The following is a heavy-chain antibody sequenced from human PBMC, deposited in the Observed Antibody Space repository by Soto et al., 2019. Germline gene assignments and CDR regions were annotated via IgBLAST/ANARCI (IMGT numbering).Heavy chain of an antibody. Sequence: SVKVSCKASGGTFSSYTISWVRQAPGQGLEWMGRIIPILGIANYAQKFQGRVTITADKSTSTAYMELSSLRSEDTAVYYCAREGVVLSYDILPGSPHHFEYWGQGTLVTISS. V-gene: IGHV1-69*04. CDR2: IIPILGIA. CDR1: GGTFSSYT. CDR3: AREGVVLSYDILPGSPHHFEY. D-gene: IGHD3-9*01. J-gene: IGHJ4*02.